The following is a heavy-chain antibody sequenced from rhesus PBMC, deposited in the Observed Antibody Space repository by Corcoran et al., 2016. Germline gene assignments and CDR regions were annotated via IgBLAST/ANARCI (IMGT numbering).Heavy chain of an antibody. V-gene: IGHV3S22*01. D-gene: IGHD2-15*01. CDR1: GFTFSDYY. J-gene: IGHJ4*01. CDR2: SRNKAQGVNA. CDR3: ARRGYCSSTYCSSFDY. Sequence: EVQLVESGGGLVQPGGSLRLSCAASGFTFSDYYMSWVRQAPGKGPEWVGFSRNKAQGVNAEYAASVKGRFTSSRDDTKSMASLQMNSLKTEDTAVYYCARRGYCSSTYCSSFDYWGQGVLVTVSS.